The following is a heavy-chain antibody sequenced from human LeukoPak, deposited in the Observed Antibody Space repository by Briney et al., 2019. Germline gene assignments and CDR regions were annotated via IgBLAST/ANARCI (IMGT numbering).Heavy chain of an antibody. CDR2: ISAYNGNT. CDR3: ARDQQRLGASWFDP. D-gene: IGHD6-19*01. CDR1: GYTFTGYG. J-gene: IGHJ5*02. Sequence: ASVKVSCKASGYTFTGYGISWVRQAPGQGLEWMGWISAYNGNTNYAQKLQGRVTMTTDTSTSTAYMELRSLRSDDTAVYYCARDQQRLGASWFDPWGQGTLVTVSS. V-gene: IGHV1-18*01.